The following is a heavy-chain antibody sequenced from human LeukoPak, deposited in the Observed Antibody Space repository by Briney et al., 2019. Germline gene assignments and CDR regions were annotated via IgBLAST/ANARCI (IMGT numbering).Heavy chain of an antibody. CDR1: GGSISIYY. CDR2: IHYIGST. Sequence: SETLSLTCTVSGGSISIYYRSWIREPPGKGLEWIGYIHYIGSTNYNPSLKSRVTISFDTSKNQFSLKLSSVTAADTAVYYCARRATSSSSPFDYWGQGTLVTVSS. D-gene: IGHD6-6*01. CDR3: ARRATSSSSPFDY. J-gene: IGHJ4*02. V-gene: IGHV4-59*08.